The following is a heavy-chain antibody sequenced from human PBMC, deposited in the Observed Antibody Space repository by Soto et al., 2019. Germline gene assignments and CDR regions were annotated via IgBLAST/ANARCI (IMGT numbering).Heavy chain of an antibody. V-gene: IGHV3-53*04. J-gene: IGHJ6*03. CDR3: ARCRTGRYYYYYYMDV. D-gene: IGHD2-15*01. Sequence: GGSLRLSCAASGFTVSSNYMSWVRQAPGKGLEWVSVIYSGGSTYYADSVKGRFTISRHNSKNTLYLQMNSLRAEDTAVYYCARCRTGRYYYYYYMDVWGKGTTVTVSS. CDR1: GFTVSSNY. CDR2: IYSGGST.